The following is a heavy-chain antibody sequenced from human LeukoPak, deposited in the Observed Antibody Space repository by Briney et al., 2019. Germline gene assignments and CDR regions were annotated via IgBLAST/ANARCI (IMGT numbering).Heavy chain of an antibody. D-gene: IGHD6-13*01. CDR3: ARAKAAAEDF. V-gene: IGHV3-48*04. CDR1: GFTFSTYS. CDR2: ISGSSSSI. Sequence: GGSLRLSCAASGFTFSTYSMNWVRQAPGKGLEWVSYISGSSSSIYYADSVKGRFTISRDNANNSLYLQMSSLRAEDTAVYYCARAKAAAEDFWGQGTLVTVSS. J-gene: IGHJ4*02.